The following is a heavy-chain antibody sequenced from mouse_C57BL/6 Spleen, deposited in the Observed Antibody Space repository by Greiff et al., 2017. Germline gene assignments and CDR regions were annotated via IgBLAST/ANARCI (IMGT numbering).Heavy chain of an antibody. J-gene: IGHJ4*01. CDR1: GYTFTSYG. V-gene: IGHV1-81*01. CDR3: ARGGDYDGRDYYAMDY. CDR2: IYPRSGNT. D-gene: IGHD2-4*01. Sequence: QVQLQQSGAELARPGASVKLSCKASGYTFTSYGISWVKQRPGQGLEWIGEIYPRSGNTYYNEKFKGKATLTADKSSSTAYMELRSLTSEDSAVYFGARGGDYDGRDYYAMDYWGQGTSVTVSS.